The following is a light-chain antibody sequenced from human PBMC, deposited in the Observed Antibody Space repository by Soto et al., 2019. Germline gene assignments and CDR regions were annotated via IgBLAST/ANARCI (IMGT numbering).Light chain of an antibody. Sequence: EVVLTQSPATLSFSPGERDNLYCRASQNVGTSLAWYQQKPGQDPGLLMYGASSRATGIPDRFSVIVSGTDFTLTISRLEPEEFAVYDCQQYGSSPITFVQCTRLALK. V-gene: IGKV3-20*01. CDR1: QNVGTS. CDR2: GAS. J-gene: IGKJ5*01. CDR3: QQYGSSPIT.